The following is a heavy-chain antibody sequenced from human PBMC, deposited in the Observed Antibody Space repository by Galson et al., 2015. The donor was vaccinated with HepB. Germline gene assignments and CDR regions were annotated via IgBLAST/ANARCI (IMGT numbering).Heavy chain of an antibody. D-gene: IGHD5-24*01. V-gene: IGHV1-69*13. CDR2: IIPIFGTA. J-gene: IGHJ6*02. CDR3: AITLWRLQSRNYYYYGMDV. Sequence: SVKVSCKASGGTFSSYAISWVRQAPGQGLEWMGGIIPIFGTANYAQKFQGRVTITADESTSTAYMELSSLRSEDTAVYYCAITLWRLQSRNYYYYGMDVWGQGTTVTVSS. CDR1: GGTFSSYA.